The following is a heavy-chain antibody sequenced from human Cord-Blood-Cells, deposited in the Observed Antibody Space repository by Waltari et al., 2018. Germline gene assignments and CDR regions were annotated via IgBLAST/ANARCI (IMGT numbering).Heavy chain of an antibody. D-gene: IGHD3-3*01. CDR2: IYYSGGT. Sequence: QVQLQESGPGLVKPSETLSLTCTVSGGSISSHYWSWIRQPPGKGLAWIGYIYYSGGTNYNPSLKSRVTISVETSKNQFSRKLGSVTAADTAVYYWARAVSPVTIFGVVIPFTTNWFDPWGQGTLVTVSS. J-gene: IGHJ5*02. V-gene: IGHV4-59*11. CDR1: GGSISSHY. CDR3: ARAVSPVTIFGVVIPFTTNWFDP.